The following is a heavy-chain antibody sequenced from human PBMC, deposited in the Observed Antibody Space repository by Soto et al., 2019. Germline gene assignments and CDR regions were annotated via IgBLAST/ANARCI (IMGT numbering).Heavy chain of an antibody. CDR1: GGSISSYY. V-gene: IGHV4-59*08. CDR2: IYYSGST. Sequence: SETLSLTCTVSGGSISSYYWSWIRQPPGKGLEWIGYIYYSGSTNYNPSLKSRVTISVDTSKNQFSLKLSAVTAADTAVYYCARHGSRVTPDYYYYYMDVWGKGTTVTVSS. J-gene: IGHJ6*03. CDR3: ARHGSRVTPDYYYYYMDV. D-gene: IGHD2-21*02.